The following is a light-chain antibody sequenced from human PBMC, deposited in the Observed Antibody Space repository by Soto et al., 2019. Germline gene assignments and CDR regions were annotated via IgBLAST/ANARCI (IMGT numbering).Light chain of an antibody. CDR3: QHYGNSLWT. V-gene: IGKV3-20*01. CDR2: DAS. CDR1: QIVRSPY. Sequence: VLTQSPGTLSLSPGESATLSCRASQIVRSPYLPWYQQKPGQAPSLLIYDASSRATDLPDRFSGSGSGTEFTLTISGLEPEDFAVYYCQHYGNSLWTFGQGTRVIFK. J-gene: IGKJ1*01.